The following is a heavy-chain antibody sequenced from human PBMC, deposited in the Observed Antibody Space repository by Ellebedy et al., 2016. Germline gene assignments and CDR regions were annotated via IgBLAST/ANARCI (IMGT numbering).Heavy chain of an antibody. CDR1: GFSFSKYA. J-gene: IGHJ6*02. D-gene: IGHD2-15*01. CDR2: ISGSGGGT. CDR3: AKPKVSGRIVEVEGDYGMDV. Sequence: GESLKISXAASGFSFSKYAMSWVRQATGKGLEWVSRISGSGGGTSYADSVKGRFTISRDNSKNTLFLQMDSLTVEDTAVYYCAKPKVSGRIVEVEGDYGMDVWGQGTTVTVSS. V-gene: IGHV3-23*01.